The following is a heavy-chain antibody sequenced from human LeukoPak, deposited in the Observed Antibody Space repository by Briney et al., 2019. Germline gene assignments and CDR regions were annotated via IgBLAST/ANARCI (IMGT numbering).Heavy chain of an antibody. V-gene: IGHV3-30*18. Sequence: PGGSLRLSCAASGFTFSSYGMHWVRQAPGKGLEWVAVISYDGSNKYYADSVKGRFTISRDNSKNTLYLQMNSLRAEDTAVYYCAKDFGFIVVVPAAPIDYWGQGTPVTVSS. CDR1: GFTFSSYG. D-gene: IGHD2-2*01. J-gene: IGHJ4*02. CDR3: AKDFGFIVVVPAAPIDY. CDR2: ISYDGSNK.